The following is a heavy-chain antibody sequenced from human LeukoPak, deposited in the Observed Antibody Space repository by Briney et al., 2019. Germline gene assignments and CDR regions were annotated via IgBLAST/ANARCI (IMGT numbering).Heavy chain of an antibody. CDR3: ANQEPRRIAAAAADY. Sequence: GGSLRLSCAASGFTFSACWMSWVRQAPGKGLEWVANIKQDGSEKYYVDSVKGRFSISRDNAKNSLYLQMNSLRAEDTAVYYCANQEPRRIAAAAADYWGQGTLVTVSS. D-gene: IGHD6-13*01. CDR2: IKQDGSEK. V-gene: IGHV3-7*01. J-gene: IGHJ4*02. CDR1: GFTFSACW.